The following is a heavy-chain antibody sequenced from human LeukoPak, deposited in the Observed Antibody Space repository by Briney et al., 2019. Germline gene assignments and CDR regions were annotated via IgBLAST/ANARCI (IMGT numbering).Heavy chain of an antibody. J-gene: IGHJ4*02. Sequence: EASVKVSCKASGYTFTSYDINWVRQAPGQGLEWMGWINPNSGGTNYAQKFQGRVTMTRDTSISTAYMELSRLRSDDTAVYYCAIPRDGYKNYYFDYWGQGTLVTVSS. CDR2: INPNSGGT. D-gene: IGHD5-24*01. CDR3: AIPRDGYKNYYFDY. CDR1: GYTFTSYD. V-gene: IGHV1-2*02.